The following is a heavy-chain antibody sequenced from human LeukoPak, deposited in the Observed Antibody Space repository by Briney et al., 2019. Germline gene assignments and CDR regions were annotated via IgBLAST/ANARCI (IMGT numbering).Heavy chain of an antibody. CDR2: INHSGST. J-gene: IGHJ4*02. D-gene: IGHD5-12*01. Sequence: SSETLSLTCAVYGGSFSGYYWSWIRQPPGKGLEWIGEINHSGSTNYNPSLKSRVTISVDTSKNQFSLKLSSVTAADTAVYYCAGHSSVGRVATIDYWGQGTLVSVSS. CDR3: AGHSSVGRVATIDY. CDR1: GGSFSGYY. V-gene: IGHV4-34*01.